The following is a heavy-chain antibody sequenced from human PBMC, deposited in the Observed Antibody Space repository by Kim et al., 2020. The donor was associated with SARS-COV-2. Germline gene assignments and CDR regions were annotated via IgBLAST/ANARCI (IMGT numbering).Heavy chain of an antibody. J-gene: IGHJ6*02. CDR3: ARDVVRGVTNYYYYYGMDV. Sequence: SRVTISVDTSKNQFSLKLSSVTAADTAVYYCARDVVRGVTNYYYYYGMDVWGQGTTVTVSS. V-gene: IGHV4-31*02. D-gene: IGHD3-10*01.